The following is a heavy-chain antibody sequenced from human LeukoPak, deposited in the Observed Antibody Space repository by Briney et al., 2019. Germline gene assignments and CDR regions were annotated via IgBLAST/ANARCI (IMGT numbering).Heavy chain of an antibody. CDR3: ARDSARYCTKGVCQP. CDR1: GYTFTGYN. D-gene: IGHD2-8*01. CDR2: INPNSGGT. V-gene: IGHV1-2*06. J-gene: IGHJ5*02. Sequence: ASVKVSCKDSGYTFTGYNMHTVRQTPGQGLEWMGRINPNSGGTNYAQKFQGRVTMTRDTSISTAYMELSRLRSDDTAVYYCARDSARYCTKGVCQPWGQGTLVTVSA.